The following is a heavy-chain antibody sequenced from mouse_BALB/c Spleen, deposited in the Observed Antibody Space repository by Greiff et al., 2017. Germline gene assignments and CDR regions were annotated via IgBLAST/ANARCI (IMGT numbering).Heavy chain of an antibody. Sequence: VQLQQSGAELVKPGASVKLSCTASGFNIKDTYMHWVKQRPEQGLEWIGRIDPANGNTKYDPKFQGKATITAYTSSNTAYLQLSSLTSEDTAVYYCARPYYGSSHAMDYWGQGTSVTVSS. CDR3: ARPYYGSSHAMDY. CDR2: IDPANGNT. J-gene: IGHJ4*01. CDR1: GFNIKDTY. V-gene: IGHV14-3*02. D-gene: IGHD1-1*01.